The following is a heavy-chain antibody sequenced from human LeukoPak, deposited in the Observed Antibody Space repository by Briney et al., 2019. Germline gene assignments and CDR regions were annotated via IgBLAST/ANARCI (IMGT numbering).Heavy chain of an antibody. CDR3: AREGIAAAGTLFDY. D-gene: IGHD6-13*01. V-gene: IGHV4-59*01. CDR1: GGSISSYY. Sequence: SETLSLTCTVSGGSISSYYWSWIRQPPGKGLEWIGYIYYSGSTNYNPSLKSRVTMSVDTSKNQFSLKLSSVTAADTAVYYCAREGIAAAGTLFDYWGQGTLVTVSS. J-gene: IGHJ4*02. CDR2: IYYSGST.